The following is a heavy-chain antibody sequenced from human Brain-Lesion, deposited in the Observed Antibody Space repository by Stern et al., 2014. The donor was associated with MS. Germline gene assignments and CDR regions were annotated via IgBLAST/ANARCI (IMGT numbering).Heavy chain of an antibody. CDR1: GGSISSGGYY. Sequence: QLVQSGPGLVKPSQTLSLSCTVSGGSISSGGYYWSWIRQPAGKGLEWIGRIFNSGSTSYNPSPKSRVTISKDTSKNQFSLRLNPMTAADTAVYYCARGRVVPGFQYYATDVWGQGTTVIVSS. J-gene: IGHJ6*02. CDR3: ARGRVVPGFQYYATDV. D-gene: IGHD2-2*01. V-gene: IGHV4-61*02. CDR2: IFNSGST.